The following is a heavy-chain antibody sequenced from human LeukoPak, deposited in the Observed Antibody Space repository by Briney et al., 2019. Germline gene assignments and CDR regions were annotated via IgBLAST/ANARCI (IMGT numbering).Heavy chain of an antibody. D-gene: IGHD2-15*01. CDR1: GFTFSTYD. CDR3: VRDFACSVCSCPLFSS. Sequence: GGSLRLSCAASGFTFSTYDMSWVRQAPGKGLAWVSALNEDGGYTYYADSVKGRFTISRDNSENTLYLQMSSLRAEDTAIYYCVRDFACSVCSCPLFSSWGQGTLVSVSS. J-gene: IGHJ5*02. CDR2: LNEDGGYT. V-gene: IGHV3-23*01.